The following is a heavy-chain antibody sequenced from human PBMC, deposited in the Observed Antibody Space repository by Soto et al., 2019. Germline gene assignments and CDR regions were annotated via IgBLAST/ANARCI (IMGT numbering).Heavy chain of an antibody. J-gene: IGHJ6*02. CDR3: ARTRSAWSDFHYYSLDV. V-gene: IGHV3-30*03. D-gene: IGHD1-26*01. CDR1: GFTFNSYG. Sequence: QVQLVESGGGVVQPGRSLRLSCAASGFTFNSYGMHWVRQGPGNGLEWVEFISYDSTKTYYADSVKGRFTISRDNSNSALYVQMNSLTGEDTAVYYCARTRSAWSDFHYYSLDVWGQGTTVTVSS. CDR2: ISYDSTKT.